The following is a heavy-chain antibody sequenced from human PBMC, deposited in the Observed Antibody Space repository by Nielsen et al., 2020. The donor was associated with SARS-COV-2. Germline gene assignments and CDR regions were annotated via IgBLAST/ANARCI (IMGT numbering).Heavy chain of an antibody. CDR2: ISSSGSTI. D-gene: IGHD6-19*01. V-gene: IGHV3-48*03. CDR3: ARDGRLVRDAFDI. J-gene: IGHJ3*02. Sequence: VRQAPGKGLEWVSYISSSGSTIYYADSVKGRFTISRDNAKNSLYLQMNSLRAEDTAVYYCARDGRLVRDAFDIWGQGTMVTVSS.